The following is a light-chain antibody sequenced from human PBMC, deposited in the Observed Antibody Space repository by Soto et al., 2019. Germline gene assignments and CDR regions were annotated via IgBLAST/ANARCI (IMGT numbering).Light chain of an antibody. J-gene: IGKJ5*01. CDR1: QSVSSSY. V-gene: IGKV3D-15*01. CDR3: QQYNSWPPIT. Sequence: EIVMTQSPATLSVSPGERATLSCRASQSVSSSYLAWYQQKPGQAPRLLIYGASSRATGIPARFSGSGSRTEFPLTIRRLPSEDFAVYYCQQYNSWPPITFGQGTRLEIK. CDR2: GAS.